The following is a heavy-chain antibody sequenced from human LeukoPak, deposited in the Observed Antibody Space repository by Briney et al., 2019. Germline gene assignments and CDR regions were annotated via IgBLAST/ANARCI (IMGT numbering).Heavy chain of an antibody. V-gene: IGHV3-23*01. CDR3: AKTGYPATGDY. D-gene: IGHD2-2*03. Sequence: GGSLRLSCAGSGFTFSSHAMSWVRQAPGKGLEWVSGISGRDANTYYADSVKGRFTISRDNSKNTLYLQMNSLRAEDMAVYYCAKTGYPATGDYWGQGTLVTVSS. CDR2: ISGRDANT. CDR1: GFTFSSHA. J-gene: IGHJ4*02.